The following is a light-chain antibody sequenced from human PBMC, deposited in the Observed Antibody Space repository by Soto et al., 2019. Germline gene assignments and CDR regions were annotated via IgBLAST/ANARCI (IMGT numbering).Light chain of an antibody. CDR3: SSYAGSNNVV. CDR2: EVS. V-gene: IGLV2-8*01. Sequence: QSALTQPPSASGSPGQSVTVSCTGTSSDVGGYTYVSWYQQHPGKAPRLMIYEVSKRPSGVPDRFSGSKSGNTASLTVSGRPAEDEAAYYCSSYAGSNNVVFGGGAKLTVL. J-gene: IGLJ2*01. CDR1: SSDVGGYTY.